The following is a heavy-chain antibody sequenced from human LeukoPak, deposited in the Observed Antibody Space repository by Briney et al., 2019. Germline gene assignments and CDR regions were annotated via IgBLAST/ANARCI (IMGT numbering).Heavy chain of an antibody. CDR1: GFTFSSYA. D-gene: IGHD2-8*01. CDR2: ISGSGGST. CDR3: AKAAGGYCTNGVCYPFDY. V-gene: IGHV3-23*01. J-gene: IGHJ4*02. Sequence: GGSLRLSCAASGFTFSSYAMSWVRQAPGKGLEWVSAISGSGGSTYYADSVKGRFTISRDNSKNTLYLQMNSLRAEDTAVYYCAKAAGGYCTNGVCYPFDYWGRETLVTVSS.